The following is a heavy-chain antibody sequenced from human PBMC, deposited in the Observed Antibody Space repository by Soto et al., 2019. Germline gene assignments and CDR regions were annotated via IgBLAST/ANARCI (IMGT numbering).Heavy chain of an antibody. CDR2: ISYDGSNK. Sequence: PGGSLRLSCAASGFTFSSYAMHWVRQAPGKGLEWVAVISYDGSNKYYADSVKGRFTISRDNSKNTLYLQMNSLRAEDTAVYYCARACSGGSCYSGDYYYYGMDVWGQGTTVTVSS. CDR1: GFTFSSYA. V-gene: IGHV3-30-3*01. J-gene: IGHJ6*02. CDR3: ARACSGGSCYSGDYYYYGMDV. D-gene: IGHD2-15*01.